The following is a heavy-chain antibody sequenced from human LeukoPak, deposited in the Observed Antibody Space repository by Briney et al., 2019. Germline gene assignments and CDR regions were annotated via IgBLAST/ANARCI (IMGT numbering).Heavy chain of an antibody. V-gene: IGHV3-48*03. CDR1: GFTLRSSE. CDR2: ISRSGSTI. Sequence: GGSLRLSCAASGFTLRSSEMNWVRQAPGKGLGWVSYISRSGSTIFYADSVKGRFTISRDNAKNSVSLQMNSLRAQDTALYFCARPTWTNYMDVWGKGTAVTISS. D-gene: IGHD3/OR15-3a*01. CDR3: ARPTWTNYMDV. J-gene: IGHJ6*03.